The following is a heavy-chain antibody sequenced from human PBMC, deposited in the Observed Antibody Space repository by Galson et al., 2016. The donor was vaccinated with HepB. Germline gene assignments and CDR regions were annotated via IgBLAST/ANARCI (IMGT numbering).Heavy chain of an antibody. CDR1: GFTFSTYG. V-gene: IGHV3-21*01. J-gene: IGHJ4*02. D-gene: IGHD5-18*01. Sequence: SLRLSCAASGFTFSTYGMSWVRQAPGKGLEWVSSISSSSSYIYYADSVKGRFTISRDTAKNSLYLQMNSLRAEDTAVYYCASGYSYGYFYYWGQGTLVTVSS. CDR2: ISSSSSYI. CDR3: ASGYSYGYFYY.